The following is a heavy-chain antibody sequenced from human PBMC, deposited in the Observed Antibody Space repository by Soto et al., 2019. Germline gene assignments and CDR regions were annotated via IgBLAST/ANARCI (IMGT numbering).Heavy chain of an antibody. V-gene: IGHV1-69*01. CDR1: GGTFSSYA. CDR3: ARGQHHAVPNYPLYSSSWWYYYGMDV. D-gene: IGHD6-13*01. J-gene: IGHJ6*02. CDR2: IIPIFGTA. Sequence: QVQLVQSGAEVKKPGSSVKVSCKASGGTFSSYAISWVRQAPGQGLEWMGGIIPIFGTANYAQKFQGRVTITADESTSTAYMELSRLRSEDTAVYYCARGQHHAVPNYPLYSSSWWYYYGMDVWGQGTTVTVSS.